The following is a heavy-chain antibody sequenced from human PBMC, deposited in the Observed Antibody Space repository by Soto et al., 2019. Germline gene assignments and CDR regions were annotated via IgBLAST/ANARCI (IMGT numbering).Heavy chain of an antibody. CDR1: GDFISSYY. CDR3: ARRYGGNFDY. J-gene: IGHJ4*02. Sequence: SETLSLTCTVSGDFISSYYWNWIRLSPGKGLEWIGYIYYSGSTNYNPSLKSRVTISVDTSKNQFSLKLSSVTAADTAVYYCARRYGGNFDYWGQGTLVTVSS. D-gene: IGHD3-16*01. CDR2: IYYSGST. V-gene: IGHV4-59*01.